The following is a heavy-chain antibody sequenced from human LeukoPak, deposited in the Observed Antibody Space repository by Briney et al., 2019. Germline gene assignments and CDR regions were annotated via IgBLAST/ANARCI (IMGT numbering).Heavy chain of an antibody. V-gene: IGHV5-51*01. CDR2: IYPGDSDT. CDR3: ARRVVGGYCSSTSCYAWFDP. J-gene: IGHJ5*02. D-gene: IGHD2-2*01. Sequence: GESLKLSCQGSGYSFTNYWIGWVRQMPGKGLEWMGIIYPGDSDTRYSPSFQGQVTISADKSISTAYLQWSSLKASDTAMYYCARRVVGGYCSSTSCYAWFDPWGQGTLVTVSS. CDR1: GYSFTNYW.